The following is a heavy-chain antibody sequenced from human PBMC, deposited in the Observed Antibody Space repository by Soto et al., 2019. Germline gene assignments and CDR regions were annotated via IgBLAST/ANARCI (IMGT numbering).Heavy chain of an antibody. CDR3: ARGFNFLDPHPDYYYYYGMDV. CDR2: ISWNSGSI. D-gene: IGHD3-3*01. J-gene: IGHJ6*02. V-gene: IGHV3-9*01. Sequence: EVQLVESGGGLVQPGRSLRLSCAASGFTFDDYAMHWVRQAPGKGLEWVSGISWNSGSIGYADSVKGRFTISRDNAKNSLYLQMNSLRAGDTAVYYCARGFNFLDPHPDYYYYYGMDVWGQGTTVTVSS. CDR1: GFTFDDYA.